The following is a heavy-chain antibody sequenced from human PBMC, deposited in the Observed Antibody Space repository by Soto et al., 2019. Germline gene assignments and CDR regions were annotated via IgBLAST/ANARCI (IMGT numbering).Heavy chain of an antibody. V-gene: IGHV3-23*01. D-gene: IGHD6-25*01. Sequence: SGGSLRLSCAASGITFNNYALSWVRQALGKGLEWVSGISGSGSGAYYADSVKGRFTISRDNSKNTLYLQMNRLTAEDTAVYYCTTDAHGGPAHWGQGTLVTVSS. CDR1: GITFNNYA. CDR3: TTDAHGGPAH. CDR2: ISGSGSGA. J-gene: IGHJ1*01.